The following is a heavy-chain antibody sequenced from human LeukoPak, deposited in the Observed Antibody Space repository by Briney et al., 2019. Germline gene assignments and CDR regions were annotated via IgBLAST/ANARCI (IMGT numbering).Heavy chain of an antibody. Sequence: GGSLRLSCAASGFTFSSYEMNWVRQAPGKGLEWVSYISSSGSTIYYADSVEGRFTISRDNAKNSLSLQMSSLTAEDTAVYYCVRAHHPGGWFDPWGQGTLVTVSS. CDR3: VRAHHPGGWFDP. CDR1: GFTFSSYE. CDR2: ISSSGSTI. V-gene: IGHV3-48*03. D-gene: IGHD3-10*01. J-gene: IGHJ5*02.